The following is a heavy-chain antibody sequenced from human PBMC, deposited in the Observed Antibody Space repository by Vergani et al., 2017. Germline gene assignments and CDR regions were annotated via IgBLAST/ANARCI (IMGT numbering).Heavy chain of an antibody. CDR2: ISSSSSYI. CDR1: GLTFSSYS. V-gene: IGHV3-21*01. J-gene: IGHJ4*02. D-gene: IGHD4-17*01. Sequence: EVQLVESGEGMVKPGGSLRLSCAASGLTFSSYSMNWVRQAPGKGLEWVSSISSSSSYIYYADSVTGLFTISEDNAKNSQYLQMNSMRAEDTAVYYCARDYGYCLPDYWGQGTLVTVSS. CDR3: ARDYGYCLPDY.